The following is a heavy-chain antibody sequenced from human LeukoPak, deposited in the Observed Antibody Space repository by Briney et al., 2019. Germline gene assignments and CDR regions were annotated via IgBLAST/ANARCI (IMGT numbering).Heavy chain of an antibody. CDR2: ISYDGSNK. CDR3: AGDLGTGPFDI. Sequence: GGSLKLSCAASGFTFSRYAMHWVRQAPGKGLEWVAVISYDGSNKYYADSVKGRFTISRDNSKNTLYLQMDSLRAEDTAVYYCAGDLGTGPFDIWGQGTMVTVSS. D-gene: IGHD1-1*01. J-gene: IGHJ3*02. CDR1: GFTFSRYA. V-gene: IGHV3-30*01.